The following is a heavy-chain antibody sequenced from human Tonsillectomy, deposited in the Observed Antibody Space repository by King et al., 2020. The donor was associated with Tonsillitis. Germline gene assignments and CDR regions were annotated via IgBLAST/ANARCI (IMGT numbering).Heavy chain of an antibody. CDR3: ARVLGGSSFAFDI. CDR2: IYYSGST. V-gene: IGHV4-59*01. J-gene: IGHJ3*02. Sequence: VQLQESGPGLVKPSETLSLTCTVSGGSINSYFWSWIGQPPGKGLEWIGYIYYSGSTSYNPSLKSRVTISVDTSKNQFSLTLSSVTAADTAVYYCARVLGGSSFAFDIWGQGTMVTVSS. CDR1: GGSINSYF. D-gene: IGHD6-6*01.